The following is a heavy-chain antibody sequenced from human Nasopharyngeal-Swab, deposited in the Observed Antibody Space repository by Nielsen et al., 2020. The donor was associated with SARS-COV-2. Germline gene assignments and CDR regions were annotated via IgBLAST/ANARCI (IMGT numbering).Heavy chain of an antibody. V-gene: IGHV4-61*01. D-gene: IGHD1-26*01. J-gene: IGHJ4*02. CDR2: FSYTWIT. CDR1: GGSISSGSIRSYY. Sequence: SETLSLTCTVSGGSISSGSIRSYYWSWIRQPPGKGLEWTGYFSYTWITNYNPSLKTRVTISVDMSKYQFSLKLSSVAAADTAVYYCAIEVVGGLVDSWGQGTLVTVSS. CDR3: AIEVVGGLVDS.